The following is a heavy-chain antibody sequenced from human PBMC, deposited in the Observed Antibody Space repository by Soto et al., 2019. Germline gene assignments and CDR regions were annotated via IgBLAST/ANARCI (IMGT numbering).Heavy chain of an antibody. CDR3: ARGRPLYYVFERYFQH. CDR1: GGSFSGYY. CDR2: INHSGST. J-gene: IGHJ1*01. V-gene: IGHV4-34*01. D-gene: IGHD3-10*02. Sequence: SETLSLTCAVYGGSFSGYYWSWIRQPPGKGLEWIGEINHSGSTNYNPSLKSRVTISVDTSKNQFSLKLSSVTAADTAVYYCARGRPLYYVFERYFQHWGQGTLVTVSS.